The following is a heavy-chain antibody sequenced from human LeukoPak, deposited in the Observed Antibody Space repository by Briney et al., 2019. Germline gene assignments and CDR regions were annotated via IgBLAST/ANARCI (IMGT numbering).Heavy chain of an antibody. V-gene: IGHV4-34*01. CDR2: INHSGST. CDR1: GGSFSGYY. CDR3: ARGGQQLVLYYFDY. Sequence: PSETLSVTCAVYGGSFSGYYWSWIRQPPGKGLEWIGEINHSGSTNYNPSLKSRVTISVDTSKNQFSLKLSSVTAADTAVYYCARGGQQLVLYYFDYWGQGTLVTVSS. J-gene: IGHJ4*02. D-gene: IGHD6-13*01.